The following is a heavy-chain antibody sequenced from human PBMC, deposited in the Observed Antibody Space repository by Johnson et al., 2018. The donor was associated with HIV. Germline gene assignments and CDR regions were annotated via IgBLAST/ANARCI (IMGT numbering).Heavy chain of an antibody. J-gene: IGHJ3*01. V-gene: IGHV3-30*14. CDR3: ARSLIAAADAFDV. D-gene: IGHD6-13*01. CDR1: GFTFSSYA. Sequence: QVQLVESGGGVVQPGRSLRLSCAASGFTFSSYAMHWVRQAPGKGLEWVAVISYDGSTYYADSVKGRFTISRDNSKNTLYLQMNSLRAEYTAVYYCARSLIAAADAFDVWGQGTMVTVSS. CDR2: ISYDGST.